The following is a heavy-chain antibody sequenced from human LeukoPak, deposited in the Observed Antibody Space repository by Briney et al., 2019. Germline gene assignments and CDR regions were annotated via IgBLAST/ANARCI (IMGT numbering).Heavy chain of an antibody. J-gene: IGHJ5*02. V-gene: IGHV7-4-1*02. CDR3: ARVGGYSSRPWFDP. CDR1: GYTFTSYG. Sequence: ASVKVSCKASGYTFTSYGISWVRQAPGQGLEWMGWINTNTGNPTYAQGFTGRFVFSLDTSVSTAYLQISSLKAEDTAVYYCARVGGYSSRPWFDPWGQGTLVTVSS. D-gene: IGHD6-13*01. CDR2: INTNTGNP.